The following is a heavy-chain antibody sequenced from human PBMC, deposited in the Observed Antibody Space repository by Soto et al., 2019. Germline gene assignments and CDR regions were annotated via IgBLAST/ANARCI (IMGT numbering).Heavy chain of an antibody. Sequence: SETLSLTCTVSGGSISSGGYYWSWIRQHPGKGLEWIGYIYYSGSTYYNPPLKSRVTISVDTSKNQFSLKLSSVTAADTAVYYCARAGGGLVQYDYWGQGTLVTVSS. V-gene: IGHV4-31*03. CDR1: GGSISSGGYY. CDR3: ARAGGGLVQYDY. D-gene: IGHD6-6*01. J-gene: IGHJ4*02. CDR2: IYYSGST.